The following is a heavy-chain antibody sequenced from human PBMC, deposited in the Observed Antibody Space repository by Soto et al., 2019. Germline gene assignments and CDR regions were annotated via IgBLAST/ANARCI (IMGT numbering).Heavy chain of an antibody. D-gene: IGHD3-3*01. J-gene: IGHJ4*02. Sequence: GASVKVSCKASGYTFTSYGISWVRQAPGQGLEWMGWISAYNGNTNYAQKLQGRVTMTTDTSTSTAYMELRSLRSDDTAVYYCAVGSYNVFFMDFGYWGQGTLVTVLL. V-gene: IGHV1-18*04. CDR3: AVGSYNVFFMDFGY. CDR1: GYTFTSYG. CDR2: ISAYNGNT.